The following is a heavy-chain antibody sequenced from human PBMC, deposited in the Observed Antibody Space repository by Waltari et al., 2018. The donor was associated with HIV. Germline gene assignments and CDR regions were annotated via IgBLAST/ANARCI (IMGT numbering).Heavy chain of an antibody. CDR3: ARGRECSGGSCYDY. V-gene: IGHV3-74*01. Sequence: EVQLVESGGGLVQPGGSLRLSCVASGFTFSSYWMHWVRQAPGKGLVWVSRINSDGSSTSYADSGKGRFTISRDNAKNTLYLQMNSLRAEDTAVYYCARGRECSGGSCYDYWGQGTLVTVSS. D-gene: IGHD2-15*01. CDR2: INSDGSST. CDR1: GFTFSSYW. J-gene: IGHJ4*02.